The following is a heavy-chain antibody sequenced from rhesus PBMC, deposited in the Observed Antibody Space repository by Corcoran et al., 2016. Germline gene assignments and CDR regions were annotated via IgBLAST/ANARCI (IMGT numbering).Heavy chain of an antibody. V-gene: IGHV4-169*01. J-gene: IGHJ4*01. CDR3: ARWSSGWIDY. D-gene: IGHD6-31*01. Sequence: QLQLQESGPGLVKPSETLSVTCAVSGGSMSSSYWSWIRQAPGKGLEWIGYIYCSGSSTNYNPSLKSRVTLSVDTSKNQLSLKLSSVTTADTAVYYCARWSSGWIDYWGQGVLVTVSS. CDR1: GGSMSSSY. CDR2: IYCSGSST.